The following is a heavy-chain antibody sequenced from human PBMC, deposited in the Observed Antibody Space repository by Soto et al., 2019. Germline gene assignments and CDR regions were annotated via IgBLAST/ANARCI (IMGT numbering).Heavy chain of an antibody. V-gene: IGHV4-34*01. CDR1: GGSFSGYY. Sequence: ASETLSLTCAVYGGSFSGYYWSWIRQPPGKGLEWIGEINHSGSTNYNPSLKSRVTISVDTSKNQFSLKLSSVTAADTAVYYCARVRYYGSGRPKGYYYMDVWGKGTTVTVSS. CDR2: INHSGST. CDR3: ARVRYYGSGRPKGYYYMDV. J-gene: IGHJ6*03. D-gene: IGHD3-10*01.